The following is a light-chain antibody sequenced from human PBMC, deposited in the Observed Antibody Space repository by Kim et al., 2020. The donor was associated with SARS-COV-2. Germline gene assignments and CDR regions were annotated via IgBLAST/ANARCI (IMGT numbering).Light chain of an antibody. V-gene: IGLV7-46*01. Sequence: PVVTVTLNCGASTGDVTSGHYPYACQQKPGQAPRTLSYDTNNNHSWTPARFSGSLHGGKATLTLSGAQPEDEAEYYCLLAYSGARVFGGGTQLTVL. CDR1: TGDVTSGHY. CDR3: LLAYSGARV. J-gene: IGLJ2*01. CDR2: DTN.